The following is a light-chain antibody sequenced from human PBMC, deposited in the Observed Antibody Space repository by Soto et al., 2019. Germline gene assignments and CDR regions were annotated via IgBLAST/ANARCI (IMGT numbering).Light chain of an antibody. J-gene: IGLJ2*01. CDR1: SSDVGSYNL. Sequence: QSALTQPASVSGSPGQSITISCIGTSSDVGSYNLLSWYQQHPGKAPRLLIYEGTKRPSGVSSRFSGSKSVNTASLTISGLQAEDEADYHCCSYAGNSAWFFGGGTKLTVL. V-gene: IGLV2-23*01. CDR2: EGT. CDR3: CSYAGNSAWF.